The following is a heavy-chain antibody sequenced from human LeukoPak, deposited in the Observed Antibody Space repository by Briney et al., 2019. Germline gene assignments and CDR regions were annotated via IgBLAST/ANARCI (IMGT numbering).Heavy chain of an antibody. J-gene: IGHJ4*02. V-gene: IGHV5-51*01. CDR1: GYSFTSCW. CDR3: AIRATTDYFDY. D-gene: IGHD5-24*01. CDR2: IYRGDSDT. Sequence: GESLKISGKGSGYSFTSCWNGWVRQMPGKGLGWMVIIYRGDSDTRYTLSVQGPVTRSDDKNINTPQMQWSRLRDSDAAMYYCAIRATTDYFDYWGQGTLVTVSS.